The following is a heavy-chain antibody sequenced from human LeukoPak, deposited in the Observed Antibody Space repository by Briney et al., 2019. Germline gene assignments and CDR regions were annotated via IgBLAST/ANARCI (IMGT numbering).Heavy chain of an antibody. CDR2: IYYSGST. J-gene: IGHJ3*02. CDR3: ARRYFDWLYAFDI. V-gene: IGHV4-59*08. Sequence: SETLSLTCTVSGGSISSYCWSWIRQPPGKGLEWIGYIYYSGSTNYNPSLKSRVTISVDTSKNQFSLKLSSVTAADTAVYYCARRYFDWLYAFDIWGQGTMVTVSS. CDR1: GGSISSYC. D-gene: IGHD3-9*01.